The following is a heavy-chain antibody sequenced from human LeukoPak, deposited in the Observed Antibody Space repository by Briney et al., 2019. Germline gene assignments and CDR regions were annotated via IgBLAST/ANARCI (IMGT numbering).Heavy chain of an antibody. CDR1: GGSISSSSYY. D-gene: IGHD1-26*01. CDR3: ARRGSPYGGWFDP. V-gene: IGHV4-39*07. Sequence: SETLSLTCTVSGGSISSSSYYWGWIRQPPGKGLEWIGSIYYSGSTYYNPSLKSRVTISVDTSKNQFSLKLSSVTAADTAVYYCARRGSPYGGWFDPWGQGTLVTVSS. J-gene: IGHJ5*02. CDR2: IYYSGST.